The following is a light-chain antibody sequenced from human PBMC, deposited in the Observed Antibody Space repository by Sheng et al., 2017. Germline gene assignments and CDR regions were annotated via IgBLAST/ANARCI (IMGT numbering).Light chain of an antibody. CDR2: AS. Sequence: DIQMTQSPSSLSASVGDRVTITCRASQGISNSLAWYQQKPGKAPKLLLYASRLESGVPSRFSGGGSGTGYTLTISSLQPEDFATYYCQQYYSTPYSFGQGTKAEIK. V-gene: IGKV1-NL1*01. CDR1: QGISNS. J-gene: IGKJ2*03. CDR3: QQYYSTPYS.